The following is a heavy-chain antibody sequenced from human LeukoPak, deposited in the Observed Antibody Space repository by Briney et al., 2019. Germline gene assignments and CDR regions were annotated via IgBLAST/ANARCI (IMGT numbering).Heavy chain of an antibody. Sequence: TGGSLRLSCAASGFTFSSYAMSWVRQAPGKGLEWVSAISGSGGSTYYADSVKGRFTISRDNSKNTLYLQMNSLRAEDTAVYYCAKASVESYYDFWSGYYRYYFDYWGQGTLVSVSS. CDR3: AKASVESYYDFWSGYYRYYFDY. CDR1: GFTFSSYA. J-gene: IGHJ4*02. CDR2: ISGSGGST. V-gene: IGHV3-23*01. D-gene: IGHD3-3*01.